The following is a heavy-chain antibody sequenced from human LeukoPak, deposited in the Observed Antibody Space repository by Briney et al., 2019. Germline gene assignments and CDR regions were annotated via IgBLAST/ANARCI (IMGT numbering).Heavy chain of an antibody. CDR3: ARCVEDDFWSGYSYYYYYYMDV. J-gene: IGHJ6*03. CDR2: ISRGSTHI. Sequence: GGSLRLSCEASGFTFSSYNMNWVRQAPGKGLEWVSSISRGSTHIYYADSVKGRFTISRDNAKNSLYLQMNSLRAEDTAVYYCARCVEDDFWSGYSYYYYYYMDVWGKGTTVTVSS. CDR1: GFTFSSYN. V-gene: IGHV3-21*01. D-gene: IGHD3-3*01.